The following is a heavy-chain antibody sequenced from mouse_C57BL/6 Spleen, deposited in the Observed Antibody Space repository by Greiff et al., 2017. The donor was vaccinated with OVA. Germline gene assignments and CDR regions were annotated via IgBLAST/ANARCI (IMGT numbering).Heavy chain of an antibody. CDR1: GFTFSSYA. CDR3: ARDGDPREAFDY. J-gene: IGHJ2*01. Sequence: EVKLVESGGGLVKPGGSLKLSCAASGFTFSSYAMSWVRQTPEKRLEWVATISDGGRYTYYPANVKGRFTISRDNAKNNLYLQMSHLKSEDTAMYYCARDGDPREAFDYWGQGTTLTVSS. CDR2: ISDGGRYT. D-gene: IGHD3-3*01. V-gene: IGHV5-4*01.